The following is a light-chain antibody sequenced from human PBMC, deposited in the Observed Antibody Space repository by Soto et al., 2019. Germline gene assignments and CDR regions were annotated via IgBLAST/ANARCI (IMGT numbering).Light chain of an antibody. J-gene: IGKJ1*01. CDR2: DAS. CDR1: QSISSW. V-gene: IGKV1-5*01. CDR3: LQHHSFPRT. Sequence: DIQMTHSPSTLSASVVYRFTITCLASQSISSWLAWYQQKPGKAPKLLIYDASSLESGVPSRFSGSGSGTEFTLTISSLQPEDSATYYCLQHHSFPRTFGQGTKGDIK.